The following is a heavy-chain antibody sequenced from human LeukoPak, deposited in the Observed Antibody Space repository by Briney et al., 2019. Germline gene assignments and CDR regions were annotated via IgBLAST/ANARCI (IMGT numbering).Heavy chain of an antibody. CDR2: IYSGVST. CDR3: ARSEDIGGDY. J-gene: IGHJ4*02. CDR1: VFTVSSNY. V-gene: IGHV3-53*01. Sequence: PGGSLRLSSAASVFTVSSNYTSWVRQAPGKGLGWGSGIYSGVSTHSADSAKGRVTISRDNSKNTLYLQMNSLRAEDTAVYYCARSEDIGGDYWGQGTLVTVSS.